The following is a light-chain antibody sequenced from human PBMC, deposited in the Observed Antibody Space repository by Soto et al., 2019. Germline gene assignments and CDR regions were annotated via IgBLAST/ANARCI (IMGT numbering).Light chain of an antibody. CDR3: QQYGPSRT. J-gene: IGKJ1*01. CDR2: GTS. CDR1: QRINTSY. V-gene: IGKV3-20*01. Sequence: EVVLTQSPGTLSLSPGERATLACRASQRINTSYLAWYQQKPGQAPTLIVSGTSNRATGIADRFRGSGSGTYFPLTISRLEPEDFGVYYCQQYGPSRTFGKGTKVDIK.